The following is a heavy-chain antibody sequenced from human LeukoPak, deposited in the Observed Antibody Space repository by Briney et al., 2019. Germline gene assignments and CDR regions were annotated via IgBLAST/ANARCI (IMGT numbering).Heavy chain of an antibody. CDR1: GFPLITFW. CDR3: ASDGYSYGPKRAPQDY. J-gene: IGHJ4*02. Sequence: GGPLRLSCAAPGFPLITFWLSWVRHLPGKGLQGVPNLKQDGSEQYYVDSVKGRFTISRDNAKNSLFLQMNSLRAEDTAVYYCASDGYSYGPKRAPQDYWGQGTLVTVSS. CDR2: LKQDGSEQ. V-gene: IGHV3-7*01. D-gene: IGHD5-18*01.